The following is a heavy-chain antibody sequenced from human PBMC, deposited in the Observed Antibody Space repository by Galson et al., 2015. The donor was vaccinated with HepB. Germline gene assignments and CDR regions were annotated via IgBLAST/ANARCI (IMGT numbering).Heavy chain of an antibody. Sequence: SLRLSCAASGFTFSSYAMHWVRQAPGKGLEWVAVISYDGSNKYYADSVKGRFTISRDNSKNTLYLQMNSLRAEDTAVYYCARRDGYSDAFDIWGQGTMVTVSS. CDR1: GFTFSSYA. J-gene: IGHJ3*02. D-gene: IGHD5-24*01. V-gene: IGHV3-30-3*01. CDR3: ARRDGYSDAFDI. CDR2: ISYDGSNK.